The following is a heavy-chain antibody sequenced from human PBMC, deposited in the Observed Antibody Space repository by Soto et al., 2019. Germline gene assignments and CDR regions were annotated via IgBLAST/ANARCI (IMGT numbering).Heavy chain of an antibody. V-gene: IGHV3-30-3*01. CDR2: ISYDGSNK. CDR1: GFTFSSYA. D-gene: IGHD3-3*01. CDR3: ARDRRITIFGVVHYYYGMDV. J-gene: IGHJ6*02. Sequence: QVQLVESGGGVVQPGRSLRLSCAASGFTFSSYAMHWVRQAPGKGLEWVAVISYDGSNKYYADSVQGRFTISRDNSKKTLYLQMNSLRAEDTAVYYCARDRRITIFGVVHYYYGMDVWGQGTKVTVSS.